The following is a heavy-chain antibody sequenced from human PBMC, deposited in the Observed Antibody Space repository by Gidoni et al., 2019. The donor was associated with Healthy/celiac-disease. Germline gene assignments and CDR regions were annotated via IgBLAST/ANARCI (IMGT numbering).Heavy chain of an antibody. CDR3: ARGWGGYDQSGGTHYYYYGMDV. CDR1: GYTFTSYD. CDR2: MNPNRGNT. V-gene: IGHV1-8*01. Sequence: QVQLVQSGAEVKKPGASVKVSCKASGYTFTSYDINWVRQATGQGLEWRGWMNPNRGNTGYAQKFQGRVTMTRDTSISTAYMELSSLRSEDTAVYYCARGWGGYDQSGGTHYYYYGMDVWGQGTTVTVSS. D-gene: IGHD5-12*01. J-gene: IGHJ6*02.